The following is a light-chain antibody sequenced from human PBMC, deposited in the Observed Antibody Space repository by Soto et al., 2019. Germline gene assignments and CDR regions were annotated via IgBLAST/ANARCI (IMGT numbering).Light chain of an antibody. CDR1: QSISSY. Sequence: DIQMTQSPSSLSASVGDRVTITCRASQSISSYFNCYEQKPGKAPKLLIYAASSLQSGVPSRFSGSGSGTDFTLTISSLQPEDFATYYCQQSYSTPYTFGQGTKLEIK. CDR2: AAS. CDR3: QQSYSTPYT. V-gene: IGKV1-39*01. J-gene: IGKJ2*01.